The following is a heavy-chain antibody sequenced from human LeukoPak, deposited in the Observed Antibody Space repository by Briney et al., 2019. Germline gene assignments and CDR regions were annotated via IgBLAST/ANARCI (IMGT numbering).Heavy chain of an antibody. CDR2: IKSKTDGGTT. Sequence: GGSLRLSCAASGFTFSNAWMSWVRQAPGKGLEWVGRIKSKTDGGTTGYAAPVKGRFTISRDDSKNTLYLQMNSLKTEDTAVYYCTTDRERYFDWSSPYYFDYWGQGTLVTVSS. J-gene: IGHJ4*02. CDR3: TTDRERYFDWSSPYYFDY. CDR1: GFTFSNAW. V-gene: IGHV3-15*01. D-gene: IGHD3-9*01.